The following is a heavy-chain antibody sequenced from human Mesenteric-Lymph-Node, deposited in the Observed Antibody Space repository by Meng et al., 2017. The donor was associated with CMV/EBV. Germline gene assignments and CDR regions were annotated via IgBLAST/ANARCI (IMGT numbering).Heavy chain of an antibody. D-gene: IGHD6-13*01. J-gene: IGHJ4*02. Sequence: SVVSIRSSSWWSWVRQTPGKGLEWIGEVYHSGTTNYNPSLKRRVTMSVDKSKNQFSLNLSSVTAADTAVYYCARFLQELSQAFYFDYWGQGNLVTVSS. CDR1: VVSIRSSSW. V-gene: IGHV4-4*02. CDR3: ARFLQELSQAFYFDY. CDR2: VYHSGTT.